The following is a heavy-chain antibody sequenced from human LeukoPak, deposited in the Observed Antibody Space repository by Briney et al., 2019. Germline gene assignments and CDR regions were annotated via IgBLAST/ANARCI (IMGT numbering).Heavy chain of an antibody. V-gene: IGHV3-48*02. CDR2: ISSYSSTI. CDR3: ASTDGIYTGYDTGYFDY. CDR1: GFTFTTYS. Sequence: GSLRLSCAASGFTFTTYSMNWVRQAPGKGLEWISYISSYSSTIYYADSVKGRFTISRDNAKNSLYLQMNSLRDDDTAVYYCASTDGIYTGYDTGYFDYWGQGTLVTVSS. D-gene: IGHD5-12*01. J-gene: IGHJ4*02.